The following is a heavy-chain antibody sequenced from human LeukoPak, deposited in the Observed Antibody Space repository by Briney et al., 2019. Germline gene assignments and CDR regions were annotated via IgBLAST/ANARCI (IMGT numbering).Heavy chain of an antibody. CDR2: INPNSGGT. J-gene: IGHJ4*02. Sequence: GASVKVSCKASGYTFTGYFMHWVRQAPGQGLEWMGWINPNSGGTNYAQKFQGRVTMTRDTSISTAYMELSRLRSDDTAVYYCARGGPREYYDSSGYYPPLVYWGQGTLVTVSS. D-gene: IGHD3-22*01. CDR3: ARGGPREYYDSSGYYPPLVY. CDR1: GYTFTGYF. V-gene: IGHV1-2*02.